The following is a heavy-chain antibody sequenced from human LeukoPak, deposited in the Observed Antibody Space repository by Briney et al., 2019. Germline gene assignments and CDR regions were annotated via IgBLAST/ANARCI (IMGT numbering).Heavy chain of an antibody. CDR3: VRGLVGYCSGGAWDGTCFDY. D-gene: IGHD2-15*01. Sequence: GGSLRLSCAASGFTLSTYWMSWVPQATGKGLEWVATIKQDESQKNYLDSVKGRFTVSSDNAKNSLYLQMNSLRAEDTGVYYCVRGLVGYCSGGAWDGTCFDYWGQGALVTVSS. CDR2: IKQDESQK. CDR1: GFTLSTYW. J-gene: IGHJ4*02. V-gene: IGHV3-7*03.